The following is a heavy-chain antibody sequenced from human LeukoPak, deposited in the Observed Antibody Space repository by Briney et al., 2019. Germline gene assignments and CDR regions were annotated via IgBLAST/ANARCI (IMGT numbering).Heavy chain of an antibody. CDR2: IYPGDSDT. CDR3: ARYTSGWSRTDY. V-gene: IGHV5-51*01. CDR1: GYSFTTYW. J-gene: IGHJ4*02. Sequence: GESLKISCMGSGYSFTTYWIGWVRQMPGKGLEWMGVIYPGDSDTRYSPSFHGQVTISADKSITTAYLQWSSLKASDTAMYYCARYTSGWSRTDYWGQGTLVTVSS. D-gene: IGHD6-19*01.